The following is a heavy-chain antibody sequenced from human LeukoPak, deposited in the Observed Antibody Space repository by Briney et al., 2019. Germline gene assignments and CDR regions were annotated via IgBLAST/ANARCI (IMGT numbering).Heavy chain of an antibody. J-gene: IGHJ4*02. CDR2: IYYSGST. CDR3: ARRYSNYFFDY. V-gene: IGHV4-38-2*01. D-gene: IGHD4-11*01. Sequence: SETLSLTCGVSGYSITSGYYWAWIRQPPGKGLEWIGSIYYSGSTYYNPSLKSRVTISVDTSKNQISLKLSSVTAADTAVYYCARRYSNYFFDYWGQGTLVTVSS. CDR1: GYSITSGYY.